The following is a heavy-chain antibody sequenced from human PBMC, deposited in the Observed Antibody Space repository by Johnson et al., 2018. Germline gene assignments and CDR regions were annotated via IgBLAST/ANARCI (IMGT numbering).Heavy chain of an antibody. J-gene: IGHJ6*02. V-gene: IGHV3-9*01. Sequence: VQLVQSGGGLVQPGRSLRLSCADSGFTFDDYAMHWVRQAPGKGLEWVSGISWNSGSIGYADSVKGRFTISRDHAKNSLYLQMNSRKAEDTALYYCAKDFTTYGMDVWGQGTTVTVSS. CDR3: AKDFTTYGMDV. CDR2: ISWNSGSI. CDR1: GFTFDDYA. D-gene: IGHD3-3*01.